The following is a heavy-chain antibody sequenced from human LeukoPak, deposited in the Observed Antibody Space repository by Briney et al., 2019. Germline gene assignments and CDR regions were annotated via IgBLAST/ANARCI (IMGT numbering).Heavy chain of an antibody. CDR3: ARSGSYYQNYFDY. J-gene: IGHJ4*02. V-gene: IGHV4-39*07. CDR2: IYYSGST. D-gene: IGHD3-10*01. Sequence: SETLSLICTVSGGSISSSSYYWGWIRQPPGKGLEWIGSIYYSGSTYYNPSLKSRVTISVDTSKNQFSLKLSSVTAADTAVYYCARSGSYYQNYFDYWGQGTLVTVSS. CDR1: GGSISSSSYY.